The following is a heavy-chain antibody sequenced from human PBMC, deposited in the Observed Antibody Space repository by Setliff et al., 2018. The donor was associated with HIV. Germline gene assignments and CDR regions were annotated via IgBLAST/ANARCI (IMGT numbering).Heavy chain of an antibody. Sequence: ASVKVSCKASGYTFTTYYIHWVRQAPGQGLEWMGIINPSGGSTSYAQKFQGRVTMTRDTSTSTVYVELSSLRSEDTAVYYCARGGDILVVSAAPDYWGQGTRVTVAS. CDR3: ARGGDILVVSAAPDY. D-gene: IGHD2-2*01. CDR1: GYTFTTYY. CDR2: INPSGGST. V-gene: IGHV1-46*01. J-gene: IGHJ4*02.